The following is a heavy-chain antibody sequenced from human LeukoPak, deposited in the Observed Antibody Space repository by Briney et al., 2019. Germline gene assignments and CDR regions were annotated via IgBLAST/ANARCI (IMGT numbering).Heavy chain of an antibody. V-gene: IGHV4-39*02. CDR2: IYYTGST. J-gene: IGHJ6*02. CDR3: AREHPGYGMDV. Sequence: SETLSLTCTVSGGSINVNSYYWGWIRQPPGKGLEWIGSIYYTGSTYYNPSLKSRVTISVDTSKNQFSLKLSSVTAADTAVYYCAREHPGYGMDVWGQGTTVTVSS. CDR1: GGSINVNSYY.